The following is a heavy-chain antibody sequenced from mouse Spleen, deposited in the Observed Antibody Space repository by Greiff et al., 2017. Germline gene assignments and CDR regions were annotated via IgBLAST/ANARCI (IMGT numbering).Heavy chain of an antibody. D-gene: IGHD4-1*01. CDR2: ISSGSSTI. Sequence: DVMLVESGGGLVKPGGSLKLSCAASGFTFSDYGMHWVRQAPEKGLEWVAYISSGSSTIYYADTVKGRFTISRDNAKNTLFLQMTSLRSEDTAMYYCARLTGTSWYFDVWGAGTTVTVSS. V-gene: IGHV5-17*01. CDR3: ARLTGTSWYFDV. CDR1: GFTFSDYG. J-gene: IGHJ1*01.